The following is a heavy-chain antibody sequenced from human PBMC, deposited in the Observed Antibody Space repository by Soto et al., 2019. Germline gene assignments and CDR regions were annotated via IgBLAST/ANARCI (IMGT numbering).Heavy chain of an antibody. D-gene: IGHD3-10*01. CDR3: ARDSLWFGELFLRAFDI. CDR2: ISSSGSTI. Sequence: GGSLRLSCAASGFTFSDYYMSWIRQAPGKGLEWVSYISSSGSTIYYADSVKGRFTISRDNAKNSLYLQMNSLRAEDTAVYYCARDSLWFGELFLRAFDIWGQGTMVTVSS. V-gene: IGHV3-11*01. CDR1: GFTFSDYY. J-gene: IGHJ3*02.